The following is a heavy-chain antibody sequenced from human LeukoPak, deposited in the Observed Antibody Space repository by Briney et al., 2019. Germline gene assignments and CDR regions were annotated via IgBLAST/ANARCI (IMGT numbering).Heavy chain of an antibody. Sequence: PSETLSLTCTVSGGSISSYYWSWIRQPPGKGLEWIGYIYYSGSTYYNPSLKSRVTISVDTSKNQFSLKLSSVTAADTAVYYCARVQATATSKQRYYMDVWGKGTTVTVSS. CDR3: ARVQATATSKQRYYMDV. D-gene: IGHD1-26*01. J-gene: IGHJ6*03. V-gene: IGHV4-59*01. CDR2: IYYSGST. CDR1: GGSISSYY.